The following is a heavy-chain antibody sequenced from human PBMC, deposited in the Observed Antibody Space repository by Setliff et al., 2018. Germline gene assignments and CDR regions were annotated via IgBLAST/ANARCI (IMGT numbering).Heavy chain of an antibody. CDR1: GGSFSEYH. CDR2: INHSGST. CDR3: AKGGGRYHSDS. V-gene: IGHV4-34*01. Sequence: PSETLSLTCAVSGGSFSEYHWSWIRQTPGKGLEWIGKINHSGSTIVNPSLKSRVTMSVDTSNNQFSLKLTSMTAADTAVYYCAKGGGRYHSDSWGQGILVTVSS. D-gene: IGHD1-1*01. J-gene: IGHJ4*02.